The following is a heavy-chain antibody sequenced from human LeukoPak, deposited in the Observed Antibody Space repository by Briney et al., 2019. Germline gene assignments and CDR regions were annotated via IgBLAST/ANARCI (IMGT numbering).Heavy chain of an antibody. D-gene: IGHD1-26*01. Sequence: GGSLRLSCAASGFTFSTYWMHWVRQVPGKGLLWVSRINDVSGSTYADSVKGQFTISRDNAKNMLYLQMNSLRAEDTAVYYCVGEGVGATTYFGYFDHGGQGNLVTVSS. CDR3: VGEGVGATTYFGYFDH. CDR2: INDVSGS. J-gene: IGHJ4*02. V-gene: IGHV3-74*01. CDR1: GFTFSTYW.